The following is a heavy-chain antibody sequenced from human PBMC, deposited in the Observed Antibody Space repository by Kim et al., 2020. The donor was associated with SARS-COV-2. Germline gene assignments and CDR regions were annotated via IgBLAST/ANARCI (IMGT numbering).Heavy chain of an antibody. Sequence: YAQKFQGRVTMTKDTSISTAYMELSRLRSDDTGVYYCARDYGGNCRAFDIWGQGTMVTVSS. CDR3: ARDYGGNCRAFDI. J-gene: IGHJ3*02. D-gene: IGHD2-15*01. V-gene: IGHV1-2*02.